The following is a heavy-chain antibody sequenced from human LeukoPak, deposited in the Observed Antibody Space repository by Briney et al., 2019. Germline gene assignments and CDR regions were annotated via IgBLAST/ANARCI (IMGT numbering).Heavy chain of an antibody. CDR1: GFTVSSNF. CDR3: TRGGGGSFPHY. CDR2: IYSGGST. D-gene: IGHD2-21*01. V-gene: IGHV3-53*01. J-gene: IGHJ4*02. Sequence: GGSLRLSCAASGFTVSSNFLSWVRQPPGKGLEWVSDIYSGGSTYYADSVKGRFTISRDNSKNTLYLQMNSLRAEDAAVYYCTRGGGGSFPHYWGQGTLVTVSS.